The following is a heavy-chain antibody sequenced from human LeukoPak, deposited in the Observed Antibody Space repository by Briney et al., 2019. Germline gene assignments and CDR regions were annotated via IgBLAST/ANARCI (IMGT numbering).Heavy chain of an antibody. J-gene: IGHJ4*02. CDR1: GFTFSSYP. CDR3: AKDIMIWGVNSFDY. CDR2: IGSSGVNT. V-gene: IGHV3-23*01. D-gene: IGHD3-10*01. Sequence: GGSLRLSCAVSGFTFSSYPMSWVRQTPGKGLERVSAIGSSGVNTYYADSVKGRFTISRDNSKNTLDLQMNSLRAEDTALYYCAKDIMIWGVNSFDYWGQGTLVTVSS.